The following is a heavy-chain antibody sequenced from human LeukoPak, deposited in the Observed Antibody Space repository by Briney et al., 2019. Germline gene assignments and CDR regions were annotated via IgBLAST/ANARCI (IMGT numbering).Heavy chain of an antibody. D-gene: IGHD3-10*01. J-gene: IGHJ4*02. CDR3: AKDRLPMVRGVSFDY. Sequence: GGSLRLSCTASGFIVSDNCMSWVRQAPGKGLEWVSAISGSGGSTYYADSVKGRFTISRDNSKNTLYLQMNSLRAEDTAVYYCAKDRLPMVRGVSFDYWGQGTLVTVSS. V-gene: IGHV3-23*01. CDR1: GFIVSDNC. CDR2: ISGSGGST.